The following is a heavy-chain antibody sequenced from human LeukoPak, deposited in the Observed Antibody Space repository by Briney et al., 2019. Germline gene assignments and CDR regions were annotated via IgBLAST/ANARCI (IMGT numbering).Heavy chain of an antibody. V-gene: IGHV3-30-3*02. J-gene: IGHJ4*02. CDR2: ISYDGTNK. D-gene: IGHD3-10*01. CDR1: RFTFSSYA. CDR3: AKTGVRGVIPNFDY. Sequence: GGSLRLSCAASRFTFSSYAMHWVRQAPGKGLHWVAAISYDGTNKYYADSVKGRFTISRDNSKNTLYLQMNSLRAEDTAVYYCAKTGVRGVIPNFDYWGQGTLVTVSS.